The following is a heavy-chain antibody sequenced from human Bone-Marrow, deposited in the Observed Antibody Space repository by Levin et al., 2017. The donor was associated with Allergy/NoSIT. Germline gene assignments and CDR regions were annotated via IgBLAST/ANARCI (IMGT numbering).Heavy chain of an antibody. CDR2: ISYDGTNK. D-gene: IGHD5-12*01. V-gene: IGHV3-30*18. Sequence: GGSLRLSCAASGFTFSVYGLHWVRQAPGKGLEWVALISYDGTNKYYADSVKGRFTISRDNSQRTLYLQMNNLRAEDTAVYYCAKDEYKWLQYYLDYWGQGTLVTVSS. J-gene: IGHJ4*02. CDR3: AKDEYKWLQYYLDY. CDR1: GFTFSVYG.